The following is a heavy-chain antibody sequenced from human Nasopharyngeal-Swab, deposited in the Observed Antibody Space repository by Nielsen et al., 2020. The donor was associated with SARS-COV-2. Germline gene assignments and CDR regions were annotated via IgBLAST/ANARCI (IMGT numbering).Heavy chain of an antibody. V-gene: IGHV4-59*01. D-gene: IGHD1-1*01. CDR1: GGSIRGYY. Sequence: SETLSLTCTVSGGSIRGYYWSWIRQPPGKGLEWIGYIYYSGSTNYNPSLKSRVTISVDTSKNQFSLKLSSVTAADTAVYYCAREFGTRDAFDIGGQGTMVTVSS. CDR2: IYYSGST. CDR3: AREFGTRDAFDI. J-gene: IGHJ3*02.